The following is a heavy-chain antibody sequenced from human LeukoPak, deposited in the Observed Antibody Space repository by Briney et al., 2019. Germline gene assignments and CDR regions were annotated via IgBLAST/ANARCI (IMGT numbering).Heavy chain of an antibody. Sequence: SVKVSCKASGGTFSSYAISWVRQAPGQGLEWMGGIIPIFGTANYAQKFQGRVTITADESTSTAYMELSSLRSEDTAVYYCARDRCSSTSCYVSYHYYYYMDVWGKGTTVTVS. CDR1: GGTFSSYA. CDR2: IIPIFGTA. CDR3: ARDRCSSTSCYVSYHYYYYMDV. J-gene: IGHJ6*03. V-gene: IGHV1-69*13. D-gene: IGHD2-2*01.